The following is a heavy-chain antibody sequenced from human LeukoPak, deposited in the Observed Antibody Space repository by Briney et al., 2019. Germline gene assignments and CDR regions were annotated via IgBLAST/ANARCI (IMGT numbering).Heavy chain of an antibody. D-gene: IGHD3-22*01. CDR1: GFTFSSYG. CDR3: AKDLAVADYYDSSGSGYFDY. V-gene: IGHV3-30*18. Sequence: PGRSLRLSCAASGFTFSSYGMHWVRQAPGKGLEWVAVISYDGSNKYYADSVKGRFTISRDNSKNTLYLQVNSLRAEDTAVYYCAKDLAVADYYDSSGSGYFDYWGQGTLVTVSS. J-gene: IGHJ4*02. CDR2: ISYDGSNK.